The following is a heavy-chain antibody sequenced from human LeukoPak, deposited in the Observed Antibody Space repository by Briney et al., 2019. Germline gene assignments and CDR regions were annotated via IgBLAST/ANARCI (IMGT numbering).Heavy chain of an antibody. CDR2: IYYSGST. Sequence: SETLSLTCTVSGGSIGSYYWSWIRQPPGKGLEWIGYIYYSGSTNYNPSLKSRVTISVDTSKNQFSLKLSSVTAADTAVYYCARSRGGSTKHYYYYYGMDVWGQGTTVTVSS. V-gene: IGHV4-59*12. CDR3: ARSRGGSTKHYYYYYGMDV. D-gene: IGHD2-2*01. J-gene: IGHJ6*02. CDR1: GGSIGSYY.